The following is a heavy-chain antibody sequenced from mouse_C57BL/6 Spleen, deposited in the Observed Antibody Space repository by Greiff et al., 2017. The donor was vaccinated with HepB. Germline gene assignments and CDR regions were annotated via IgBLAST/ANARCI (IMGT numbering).Heavy chain of an antibody. CDR3: ARKGYYYGSSHWYFDV. Sequence: VQLQQSGPELVKPGASVKISCKASGYSFTSYYIHWVKQRPGQGLEWIGWIYPGSGNTKYNEKFKGKATLTADTSSSTAYMQLSSLTSEDSAVYYGARKGYYYGSSHWYFDVWGTGTTVTVSS. V-gene: IGHV1-66*01. D-gene: IGHD1-1*01. CDR1: GYSFTSYY. J-gene: IGHJ1*03. CDR2: IYPGSGNT.